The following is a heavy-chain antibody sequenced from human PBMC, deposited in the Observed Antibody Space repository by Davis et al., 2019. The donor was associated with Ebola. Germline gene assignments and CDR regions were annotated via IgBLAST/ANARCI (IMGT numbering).Heavy chain of an antibody. Sequence: MPSETLSLTCTVSGGSISSYYWSWIRQPPGKGLEWIGYIYYSGSTSYSPSLKSRVTISIDTSKNQFSLKLTSVTAADTAVYYCARGRTPVDYWGQGTLVTVSS. D-gene: IGHD4-23*01. CDR1: GGSISSYY. CDR3: ARGRTPVDY. V-gene: IGHV4-59*01. J-gene: IGHJ4*02. CDR2: IYYSGST.